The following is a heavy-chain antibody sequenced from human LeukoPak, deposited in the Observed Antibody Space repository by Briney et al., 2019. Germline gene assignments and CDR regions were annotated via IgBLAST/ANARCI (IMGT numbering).Heavy chain of an antibody. V-gene: IGHV3-30*02. D-gene: IGHD2-2*01. CDR3: AKDLNRYQLLYYFDY. J-gene: IGHJ4*02. CDR1: GFTFSSYG. Sequence: GGSLRLSCAASGFTFSSYGMHWVRQAPGKGLEWVAFIRYDRSNKYYADSVKGRFTISRDNSKNTLYLQMNSLRAEDTAVYYCAKDLNRYQLLYYFDYWGQGTLVTVSS. CDR2: IRYDRSNK.